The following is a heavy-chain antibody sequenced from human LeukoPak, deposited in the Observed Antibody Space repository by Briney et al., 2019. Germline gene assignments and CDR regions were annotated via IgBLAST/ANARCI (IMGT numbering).Heavy chain of an antibody. Sequence: GSLRLSCAASGFTFSSYAMSWVRQAPGKGLEWVSSISGGGGSTYYSDSGKGQFTISRDKSKNTLYLQMNSLRAEDTAVYYCAKAQGETWNHVPFDYWGQGTLVTVSS. CDR1: GFTFSSYA. V-gene: IGHV3-23*01. J-gene: IGHJ4*02. D-gene: IGHD1-14*01. CDR2: ISGGGGST. CDR3: AKAQGETWNHVPFDY.